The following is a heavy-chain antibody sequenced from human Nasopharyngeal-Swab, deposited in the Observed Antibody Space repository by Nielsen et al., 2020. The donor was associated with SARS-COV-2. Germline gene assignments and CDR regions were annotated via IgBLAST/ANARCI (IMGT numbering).Heavy chain of an antibody. CDR3: ARGQALYYYYYYMDV. CDR2: IYSGGST. J-gene: IGHJ6*03. CDR1: GFTFSTYW. V-gene: IGHV3-53*04. Sequence: GESLKISCAASGFTFSTYWMHWVRQAPGKGLEWVPVIYSGGSTYYADSVKGRFTISRHNSKNTLYLQMNSLRAEDTAVYYCARGQALYYYYYYMDVWGKGTTVTVSS.